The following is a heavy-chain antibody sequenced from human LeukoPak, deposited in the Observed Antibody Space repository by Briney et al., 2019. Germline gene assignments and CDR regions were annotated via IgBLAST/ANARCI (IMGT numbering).Heavy chain of an antibody. CDR2: IYPGDSDT. CDR1: GYNFTIYW. CDR3: ARGRVGADRMFDY. Sequence: GESLKISCKGSGYNFTIYWIGWVRQMPGKGLEWMGVIYPGDSDTRYSPSFQGQVTISADKSISTAYLQWSSLKASDTAMYYCARGRVGADRMFDYWGQGTLVTVSS. D-gene: IGHD1-26*01. J-gene: IGHJ4*02. V-gene: IGHV5-51*01.